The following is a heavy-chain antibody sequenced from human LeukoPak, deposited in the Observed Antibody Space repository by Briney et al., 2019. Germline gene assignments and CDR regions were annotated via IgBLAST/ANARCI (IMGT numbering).Heavy chain of an antibody. V-gene: IGHV3-74*01. J-gene: IGHJ6*03. D-gene: IGHD3-10*01. CDR1: GFTFSSYW. CDR3: AREVRGFGYYMDV. Sequence: PGGSLRLSCAASGFTFSSYWMHWVRQAPGKGLVWVSRINSDGSSTSYADSVKGRFTISRDNAKNTLYLQMNSLRAEDTAVYYCAREVRGFGYYMDVWGKGTTVTVSS. CDR2: INSDGSST.